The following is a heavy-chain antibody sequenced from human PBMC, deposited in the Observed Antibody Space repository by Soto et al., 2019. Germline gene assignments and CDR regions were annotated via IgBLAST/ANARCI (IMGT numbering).Heavy chain of an antibody. CDR2: IWYDGSNK. D-gene: IGHD3-10*01. Sequence: PGGSVRLSCAASGFIFSSYGVHWVRQAPGKGLEWVAGIWYDGSNKYYADSVKGRFTISRDNSKNTLYLQMNSLRAEDTAVYYSAREFGSLRGTIVRGDLNFDPWGHGSLVSDS. CDR1: GFIFSSYG. CDR3: AREFGSLRGTIVRGDLNFDP. V-gene: IGHV3-33*01. J-gene: IGHJ5*02.